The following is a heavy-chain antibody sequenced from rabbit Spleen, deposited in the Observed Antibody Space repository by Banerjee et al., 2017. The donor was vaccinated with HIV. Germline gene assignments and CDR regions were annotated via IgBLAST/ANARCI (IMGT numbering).Heavy chain of an antibody. D-gene: IGHD6-1*01. CDR2: IYTGDGSI. Sequence: QQQLVESGGGLVKPEGSLTLTCKASGFDFSSDYCLSWVRQAPGKGLELIAFIYTGDGSIYAASGAKGLITISKSSSTMVTLKTTIPTAADTASFFGAGYVDVASWVFNLWGPGTLVTVS. V-gene: IGHV1S45*01. J-gene: IGHJ4*01. CDR1: GFDFSSDYC. CDR3: AGYVDVASWVFNL.